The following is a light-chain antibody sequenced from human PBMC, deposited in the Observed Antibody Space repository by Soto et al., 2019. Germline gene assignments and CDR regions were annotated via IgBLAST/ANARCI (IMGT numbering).Light chain of an antibody. CDR3: QKADRFPLT. V-gene: IGKV1-12*01. Sequence: VDRVTITSRASQGIGRWLDWYQQKPGKAPKLLIYGASSVQSGVPSRFSGSGSGTDFTLTISSLQPEDVATYYCQKADRFPLTFGGGTKVDI. CDR2: GAS. J-gene: IGKJ4*01. CDR1: QGIGRW.